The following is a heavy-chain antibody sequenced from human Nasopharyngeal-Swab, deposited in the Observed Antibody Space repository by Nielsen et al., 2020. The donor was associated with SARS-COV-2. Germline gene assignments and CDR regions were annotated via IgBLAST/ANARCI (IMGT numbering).Heavy chain of an antibody. CDR1: GFTFSNAW. V-gene: IGHV3-15*01. CDR3: TTGRGYSYGNIYYFDY. J-gene: IGHJ4*02. CDR2: IKSKTDGETT. Sequence: GGSLRLSCAASGFTFSNAWMSWVRQAPGKGLEWVGRIKSKTDGETTDYAAPVKGRFTISRDDSKNTLYLQMNSLKTEDTAVYYCTTGRGYSYGNIYYFDYWGQGTLVTVSS. D-gene: IGHD5-18*01.